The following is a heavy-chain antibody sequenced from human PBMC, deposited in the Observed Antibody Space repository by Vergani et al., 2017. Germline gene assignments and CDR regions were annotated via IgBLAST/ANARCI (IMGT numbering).Heavy chain of an antibody. CDR2: VLFDGSNE. D-gene: IGHD2-15*01. J-gene: IGHJ4*02. Sequence: QVQLVQSGGGVVQPGGSLSLPGVGSGLTLIRYAWRWAGRAPGKGLEGVAYVLFDGSNEYYADSVKGRFIVSRDNSNDALYLQMNSLRTDDTAVYYCARDLAYCHEGSCALWGQGSVVTVSS. V-gene: IGHV3-30*02. CDR1: GLTLIRYA. CDR3: ARDLAYCHEGSCAL.